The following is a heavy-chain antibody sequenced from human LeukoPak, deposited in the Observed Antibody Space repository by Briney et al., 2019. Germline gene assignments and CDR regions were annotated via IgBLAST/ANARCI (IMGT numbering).Heavy chain of an antibody. CDR1: GFTFSHYT. CDR3: ARVMMGATVTTFHYYCMDV. CDR2: ITSSSSHI. J-gene: IGHJ6*03. Sequence: GGSLRLSCAACGFTFSHYTIGWVRQAPGKGLKRVASITSSSSHICYADSVKGRFTISRDNAKNEVYLQMNSLRGEDTAIYYCARVMMGATVTTFHYYCMDVWGVGTAVTVSS. V-gene: IGHV3-21*01. D-gene: IGHD4-11*01.